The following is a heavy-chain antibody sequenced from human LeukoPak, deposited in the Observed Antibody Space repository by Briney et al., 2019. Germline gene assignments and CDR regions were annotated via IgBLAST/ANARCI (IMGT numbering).Heavy chain of an antibody. D-gene: IGHD1-26*01. CDR3: ARGSGVHVGTTISHDY. CDR1: GFTFSSYG. J-gene: IGHJ4*02. Sequence: GRSLRLSCAASGFTFSSYGMHWVRRAPGKGLEWLALIWYDGSNEYYANSVKGRFTISRDNSRNTLYLQMNSLRAEDTAVYYCARGSGVHVGTTISHDYWGQGTLVTVSA. V-gene: IGHV3-33*01. CDR2: IWYDGSNE.